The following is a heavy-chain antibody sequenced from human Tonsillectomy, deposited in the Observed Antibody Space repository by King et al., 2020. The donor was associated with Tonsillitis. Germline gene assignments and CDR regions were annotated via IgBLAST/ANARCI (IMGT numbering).Heavy chain of an antibody. D-gene: IGHD6-19*01. Sequence: HVQLVESGGGVVQPGGSLRLSCAASGFTFSSYGMHWVRQAPGKGLEWVAFIRYDGSNKYYADSVKGRFTISRDNSKNTLYLQMNSLRAEDTAVYYCAKDQSSRGWYPRYFDYWGQGTLVTVSS. J-gene: IGHJ4*02. V-gene: IGHV3-30*02. CDR1: GFTFSSYG. CDR3: AKDQSSRGWYPRYFDY. CDR2: IRYDGSNK.